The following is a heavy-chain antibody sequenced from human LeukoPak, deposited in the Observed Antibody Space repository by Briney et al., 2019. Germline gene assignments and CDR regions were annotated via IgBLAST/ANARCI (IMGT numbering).Heavy chain of an antibody. Sequence: KPSETLSLTCAVYGGSFSGYYWSWIRQPPGKGLEWIGEINRSGSTNYNPSLKSRVTISVDTSKNQFSLKLSSVTAADTAVYYCARGRKDDYVWGSYRYATLDYWGQGTLVTVSS. CDR1: GGSFSGYY. CDR3: ARGRKDDYVWGSYRYATLDY. CDR2: INRSGST. J-gene: IGHJ4*02. V-gene: IGHV4-34*01. D-gene: IGHD3-16*02.